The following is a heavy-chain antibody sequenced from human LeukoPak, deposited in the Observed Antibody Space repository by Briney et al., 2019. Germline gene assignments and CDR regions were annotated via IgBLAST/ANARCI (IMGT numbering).Heavy chain of an antibody. D-gene: IGHD3-3*01. CDR2: ISYDGSNK. J-gene: IGHJ4*02. V-gene: IGHV3-30*03. CDR3: ARGAGFLEWLVDQNYFDY. CDR1: GFTFSSYG. Sequence: GGSLRLSCAASGFTFSSYGMHWVRQAPGKGLEWVAVISYDGSNKYYADSVKGRFTISRDNAKNSLYLQMNSLRAEDTAVYYCARGAGFLEWLVDQNYFDYWGQGTLVTVSS.